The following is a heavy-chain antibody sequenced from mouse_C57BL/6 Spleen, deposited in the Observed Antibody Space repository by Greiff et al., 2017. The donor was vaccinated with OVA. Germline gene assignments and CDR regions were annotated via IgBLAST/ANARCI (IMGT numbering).Heavy chain of an antibody. V-gene: IGHV2-6-1*01. CDR3: ARHYYGRAYAMDY. Sequence: VQLQQSGPGLVAPSQSLSITCTVSGFSLTSYGVHWVRQPPGKGLEWLVVIWSDGSTTYNSALKSRLSISKDNSKSQVFLKMNSLQTDDTAMYYCARHYYGRAYAMDYWGQGTSVTVSS. J-gene: IGHJ4*01. CDR2: IWSDGST. D-gene: IGHD1-1*01. CDR1: GFSLTSYG.